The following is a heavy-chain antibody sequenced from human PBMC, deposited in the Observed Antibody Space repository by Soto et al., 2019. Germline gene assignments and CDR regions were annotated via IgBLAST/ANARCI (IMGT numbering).Heavy chain of an antibody. Sequence: GGSLRLSCAASGFPFSIYEINLVRQSPGKGLEWVSYISHSGETIYYADSVKGRFTISRDNAKNSLTLQMNRLRAEDTAVYYCATLLYRSSWSNWLDPWGQGAVITVSS. D-gene: IGHD6-13*01. J-gene: IGHJ5*02. CDR3: ATLLYRSSWSNWLDP. CDR1: GFPFSIYE. CDR2: ISHSGETI. V-gene: IGHV3-48*03.